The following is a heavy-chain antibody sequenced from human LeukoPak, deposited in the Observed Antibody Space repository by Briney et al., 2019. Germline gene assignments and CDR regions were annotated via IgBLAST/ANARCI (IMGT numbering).Heavy chain of an antibody. J-gene: IGHJ3*01. CDR3: ARANFWSGYMDDAFDV. CDR2: IYTSGSA. CDR1: GGSISSGSYY. D-gene: IGHD3-3*01. Sequence: SETLSLTCTVSGGSISSGSYYWSWIRQPAGKGLEWIGRIYTSGSADYNPSLKSRVTISVDTSKNQFSLKLSSVTAADTAVYYCARANFWSGYMDDAFDVWGQGTMVTVSS. V-gene: IGHV4-61*02.